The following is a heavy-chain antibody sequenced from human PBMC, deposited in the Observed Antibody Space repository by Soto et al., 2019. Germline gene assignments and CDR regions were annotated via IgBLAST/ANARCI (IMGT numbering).Heavy chain of an antibody. D-gene: IGHD3-10*01. CDR1: GGTFNTYA. Sequence: QVQLVQSGAAVKRPGSSVKVSCKASGGTFNTYAITCVRQAPGQGLEWMGGIIPFFGTAKYAQKFQGRVTITADESTRTAYMELSSLISADTAVYYCARDPGSWSYVTLDYWGQGTLVTFSS. CDR2: IIPFFGTA. V-gene: IGHV1-69*01. CDR3: ARDPGSWSYVTLDY. J-gene: IGHJ4*02.